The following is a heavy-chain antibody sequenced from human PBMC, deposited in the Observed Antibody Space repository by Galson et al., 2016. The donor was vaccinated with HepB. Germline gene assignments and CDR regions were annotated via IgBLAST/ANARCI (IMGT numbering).Heavy chain of an antibody. D-gene: IGHD5-18*01. CDR2: ISYSGNT. CDR3: ARTFVDIYGRRYFDY. J-gene: IGHJ4*02. CDR1: SDSFTGSSYY. Sequence: SETLSPTCTVSSDSFTGSSYYWAWIRQPPGKGLEWIGSISYSGNTYYNPSLKSRVTMSVDTSRKHFSLKLISVTAADTAVFYCARTFVDIYGRRYFDYWGQGTLVSVS. V-gene: IGHV4-39*02.